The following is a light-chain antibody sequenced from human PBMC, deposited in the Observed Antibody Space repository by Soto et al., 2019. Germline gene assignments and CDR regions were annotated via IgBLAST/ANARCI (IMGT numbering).Light chain of an antibody. J-gene: IGKJ2*01. CDR2: GAS. CDR1: QSLRSS. Sequence: ETMMTQSPDTLSVSLGERATLSCRASQSLRSSLAWYQQKPGQAPRLLIYGASTRATGIPARFSGSGSGTDFTLTISSLQSEDFAVYYCQQYNNWPYTFGQGTKVDIK. CDR3: QQYNNWPYT. V-gene: IGKV3-15*01.